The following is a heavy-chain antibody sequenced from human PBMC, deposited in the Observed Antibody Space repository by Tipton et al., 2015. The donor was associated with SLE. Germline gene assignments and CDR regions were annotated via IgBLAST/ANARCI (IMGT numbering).Heavy chain of an antibody. D-gene: IGHD2-2*01. CDR2: ISAYNGNT. Sequence: QLVQSGAEVKKPGASVKVSCKASGYTFTSYGISWVRQAPGQGLEWMGWISAYNGNTNYAQKLQGRVTMTTDTSTSTGYMELRSLRSDDTAVYYCARDPTGWRSSSTSCPFDYWGQGTLVTVSS. J-gene: IGHJ4*02. V-gene: IGHV1-18*01. CDR3: ARDPTGWRSSSTSCPFDY. CDR1: GYTFTSYG.